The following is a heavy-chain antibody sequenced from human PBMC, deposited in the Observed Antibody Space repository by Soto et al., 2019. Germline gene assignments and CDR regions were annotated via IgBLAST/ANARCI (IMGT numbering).Heavy chain of an antibody. CDR1: GFTFDDYA. CDR3: AKGGPMAPEYYYYMDV. CDR2: ISWNSGSI. V-gene: IGHV3-9*01. J-gene: IGHJ6*03. Sequence: EVQLVESGGGLVQPGRSLRLSCAASGFTFDDYAMHWVRQAPGKGLEWVSGISWNSGSIGYADSVKGRFTISRDNAKNSLYLQMNSLRAEDTALYYCAKGGPMAPEYYYYMDVWGKGTTVTVSS. D-gene: IGHD3-10*01.